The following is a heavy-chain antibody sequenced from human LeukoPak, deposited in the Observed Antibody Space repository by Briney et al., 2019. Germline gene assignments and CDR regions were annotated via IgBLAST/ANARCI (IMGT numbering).Heavy chain of an antibody. CDR3: ARAVVVITWGNWFDP. V-gene: IGHV3-48*03. Sequence: GGSLRLSCAASGFTFSSYEMNWVRQAPGKGLEWVSYISSSGSTIYYADSVKGRFTISRDNAKNSLYLRMNSLRAEDTAVYYCARAVVVITWGNWFDPWGQGTLVTVSS. CDR2: ISSSGSTI. CDR1: GFTFSSYE. J-gene: IGHJ5*02. D-gene: IGHD3-22*01.